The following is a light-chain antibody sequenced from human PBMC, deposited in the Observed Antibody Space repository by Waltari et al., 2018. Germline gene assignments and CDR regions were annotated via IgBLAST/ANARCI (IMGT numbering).Light chain of an antibody. CDR2: GAS. CDR3: QQYNNWPPLFT. CDR1: QSVSSN. J-gene: IGKJ3*01. V-gene: IGKV3D-15*01. Sequence: IVMTQSPATLSVSPGDRATLSCRASQSVSSNLAWYQQKPGQAPRLLIYGASARATGIPARFRGTGSGTEFTLTISSLQSEDFAVYYCQQYNNWPPLFTFGPGTKVDMK.